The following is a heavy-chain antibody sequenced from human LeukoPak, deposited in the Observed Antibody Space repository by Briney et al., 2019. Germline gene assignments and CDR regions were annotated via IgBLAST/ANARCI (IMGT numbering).Heavy chain of an antibody. CDR3: ASLTMATTWSLASNWFDP. J-gene: IGHJ5*02. D-gene: IGHD5-24*01. Sequence: GGSLRLSCAASGFTFSSYEMNWVGQAPGKGLGWVSYISSSGSTIYYADSVQGRFTISRDNAKNSLYLQMNSLRAEDTAVYYCASLTMATTWSLASNWFDPWGQGTLVTVSS. V-gene: IGHV3-48*03. CDR1: GFTFSSYE. CDR2: ISSSGSTI.